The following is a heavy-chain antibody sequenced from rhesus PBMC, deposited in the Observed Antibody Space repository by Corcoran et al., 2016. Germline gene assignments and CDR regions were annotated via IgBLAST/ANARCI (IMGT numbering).Heavy chain of an antibody. V-gene: IGHV1-111*02. CDR2: VDPAHGEA. D-gene: IGHD6-25*01. CDR1: GYTFTDYY. CDR3: ATVRRHLLRYFDL. Sequence: EVQLVQSGAEVKKPGASVKISCKASGYTFTDYYLHWVRQAPGKGPEWMGRVDPAHGEAVPALNFQARVTISADSSTDTAYMELHSLCSQDPAVYYCATVRRHLLRYFDLWGPGTPITISS. J-gene: IGHJ2*01.